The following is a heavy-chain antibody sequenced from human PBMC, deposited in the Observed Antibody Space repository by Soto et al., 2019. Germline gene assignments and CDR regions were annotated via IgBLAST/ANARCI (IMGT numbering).Heavy chain of an antibody. D-gene: IGHD6-19*01. CDR1: GFTFSSYG. Sequence: GGSLRLSCAASGFTFSSYGMHWVRQAPGKGLEWVAVISYDGSNKYYADSVKGRFTIARDNSKNTLFLHMSSLRAEDTAVYYCVKDGRSGWHYYYGLDVWGQGTSVTVSS. V-gene: IGHV3-30*18. CDR3: VKDGRSGWHYYYGLDV. CDR2: ISYDGSNK. J-gene: IGHJ6*02.